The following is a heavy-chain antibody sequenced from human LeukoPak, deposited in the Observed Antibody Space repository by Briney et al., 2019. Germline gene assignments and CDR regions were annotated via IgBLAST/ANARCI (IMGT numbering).Heavy chain of an antibody. CDR3: ARGLSRLMYYYDSSGYANWFDP. CDR1: GGSISSGSYY. D-gene: IGHD3-22*01. J-gene: IGHJ5*02. Sequence: SHPLSLTCTVSGGSISSGSYYWSWIRQPPGKGLEWIGEINHSGSTNYNPSLKSRVTISVDTSKNQFSLKLSSVTAADTAVYYCARGLSRLMYYYDSSGYANWFDPWGQGTLVTVSS. V-gene: IGHV4-39*07. CDR2: INHSGST.